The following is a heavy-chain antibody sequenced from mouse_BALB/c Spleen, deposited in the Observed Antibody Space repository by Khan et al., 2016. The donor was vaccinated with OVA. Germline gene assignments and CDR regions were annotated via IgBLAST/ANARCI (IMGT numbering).Heavy chain of an antibody. D-gene: IGHD1-2*01. Sequence: QVQLKQSGPGLVAPSQSPSITCTVSGFSLTSYGVNWVRQPPGKGLEWLGVIWGDGSTNYHSTLMSRLSISKDNSQSQVFLKLSSLQTDDTATYYCAKWGTANYYAMDYWGQGTSVTVSS. CDR1: GFSLTSYG. V-gene: IGHV2-3*01. CDR2: IWGDGST. CDR3: AKWGTANYYAMDY. J-gene: IGHJ4*01.